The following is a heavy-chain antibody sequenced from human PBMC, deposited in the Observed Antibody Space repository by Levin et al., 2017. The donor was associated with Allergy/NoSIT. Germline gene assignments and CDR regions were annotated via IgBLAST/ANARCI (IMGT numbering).Heavy chain of an antibody. J-gene: IGHJ4*02. Sequence: SLTTRGMCVTWIRQPPGKALEWLGLIDWDDDKYYSASLKTRLTISKDTSKNQVVLTMTNMDPVDTATYFCARALVGTTEGTLDYWGQGTLVTVSS. CDR2: IDWDDDK. CDR1: SLTTRGMC. CDR3: ARALVGTTEGTLDY. V-gene: IGHV2-70*01. D-gene: IGHD1-26*01.